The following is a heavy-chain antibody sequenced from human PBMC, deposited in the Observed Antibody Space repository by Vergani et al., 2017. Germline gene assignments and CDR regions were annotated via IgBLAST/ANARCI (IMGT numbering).Heavy chain of an antibody. J-gene: IGHJ3*02. D-gene: IGHD3-9*01. CDR1: GFTFDDYT. V-gene: IGHV3-43*01. CDR2: ISWDGGST. Sequence: EVQLVESGGVVVQPGGSLRLSCAASGFTFDDYTMHWVRQAPGKGLEWVSLISWDGGSTYYADSVKGRFTISRDNSKNSLYLQMNSLRTEDTALYYCAKESGYDILTGYDDDFDIWGQGTMVTVSS. CDR3: AKESGYDILTGYDDDFDI.